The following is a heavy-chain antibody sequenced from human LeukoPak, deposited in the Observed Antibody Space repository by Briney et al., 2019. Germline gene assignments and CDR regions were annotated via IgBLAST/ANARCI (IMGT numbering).Heavy chain of an antibody. J-gene: IGHJ4*02. CDR3: ARCIVGATNYFDY. CDR2: INHSGST. CDR1: GGSFSGYY. D-gene: IGHD1-26*01. V-gene: IGHV4-34*01. Sequence: SETLSLTCAVYGGSFSGYYWSWIRQPPGKGLEWIGEINHSGSTNYNPSLKSRVTISVDTSKNQFSLKLSSVTAADTAVYYCARCIVGATNYFDYWGQGTLVTVSS.